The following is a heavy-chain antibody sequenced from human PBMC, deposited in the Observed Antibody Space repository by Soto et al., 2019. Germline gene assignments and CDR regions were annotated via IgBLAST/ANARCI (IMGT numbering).Heavy chain of an antibody. CDR3: AKCLGGFNPYDY. D-gene: IGHD3-16*01. CDR2: ISGSGGRT. J-gene: IGHJ4*02. CDR1: GFTFSSYA. V-gene: IGHV3-23*01. Sequence: EVQLLESGGGLVQPGGSLRLSCAASGFTFSSYAMSWVRQAPGKGLEWVSAISGSGGRTYYADSVKGGFTISRDNSKNTLYLQMNSLRAEDTAVYYCAKCLGGFNPYDYWGQGTLVTVSS.